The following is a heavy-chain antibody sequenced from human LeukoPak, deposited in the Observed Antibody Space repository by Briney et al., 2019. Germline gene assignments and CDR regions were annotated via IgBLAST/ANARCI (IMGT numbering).Heavy chain of an antibody. J-gene: IGHJ4*02. CDR1: GGSISNYY. CDR3: ARDSTPYGHSGY. CDR2: IYYSGTT. Sequence: SETLSLTCTVSGGSISNYYWSWIRQPPGKGLEWIGYIYYSGTTNYNPSLKSRVTISVDTSKNQFSLKLSSVTAADMAVYYCARDSTPYGHSGYWGQGTLVTVSP. V-gene: IGHV4-59*01. D-gene: IGHD4-17*01.